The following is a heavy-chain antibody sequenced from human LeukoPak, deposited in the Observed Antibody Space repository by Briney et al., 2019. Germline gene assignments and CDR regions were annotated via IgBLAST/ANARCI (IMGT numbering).Heavy chain of an antibody. CDR2: IYYSGST. Sequence: SETLSLTCTVSGGSISSYYWSWIRQPPGKGLEWIGYIYYSGSTNYNPSLKSRVTISVDTSKNQFSLKLSSVTAADTAVYYCARAYSSSSGHDYWGQGTLVTVSS. D-gene: IGHD6-6*01. V-gene: IGHV4-59*08. CDR1: GGSISSYY. CDR3: ARAYSSSSGHDY. J-gene: IGHJ4*02.